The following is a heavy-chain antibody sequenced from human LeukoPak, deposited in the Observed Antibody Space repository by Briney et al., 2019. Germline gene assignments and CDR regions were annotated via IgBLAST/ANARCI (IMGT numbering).Heavy chain of an antibody. Sequence: GGSLXLSXAASGFTFSXXXXXXXXQAXXXXXXXXXAXXXSXXSXXXADSXXXXXXXSXDNSKNTLYLQMNSLRAEXXAVYYCAKVPSNWYFEGFDYWGQGTLVTVSS. J-gene: IGHJ4*02. V-gene: IGHV3-23*01. CDR3: AKVPSNWYFEGFDY. D-gene: IGHD6-13*01. CDR1: GFTFSXXX. CDR2: XXXSXXSX.